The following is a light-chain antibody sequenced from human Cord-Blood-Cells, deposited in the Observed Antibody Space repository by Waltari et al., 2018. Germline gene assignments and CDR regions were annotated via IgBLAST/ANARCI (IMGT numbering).Light chain of an antibody. Sequence: DIQMTQSPSSLSASVGDRVTITYQASQDISNYLNWYQQKPGRAPTLVISDASNLQRGVPSRFCGSGSRTDSAFTISNLQPEDVATYYCRQYDNLLLTLGGGTKVEIK. CDR2: DAS. V-gene: IGKV1-33*01. J-gene: IGKJ4*01. CDR3: RQYDNLLLT. CDR1: QDISNY.